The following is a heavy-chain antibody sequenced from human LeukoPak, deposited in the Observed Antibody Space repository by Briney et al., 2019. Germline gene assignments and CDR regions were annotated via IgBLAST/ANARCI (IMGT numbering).Heavy chain of an antibody. CDR1: AFTFSSYG. D-gene: IGHD2-2*01. J-gene: IGHJ4*02. V-gene: IGHV3-33*01. Sequence: PGRSLRLSCAASAFTFSSYGMHWVRQAAGKGLEWVAVIWSEGSNKNYGGSVKGRFTTSRDNSKNTLYLQMNSLRAEDTAVYYCARDRGFIVVVPASFDDWGQGTLVTVSS. CDR2: IWSEGSNK. CDR3: ARDRGFIVVVPASFDD.